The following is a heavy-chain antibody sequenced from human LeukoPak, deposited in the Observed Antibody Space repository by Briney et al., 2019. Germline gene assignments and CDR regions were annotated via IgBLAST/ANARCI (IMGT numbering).Heavy chain of an antibody. CDR3: ARQQQLVFNFQRYGWFDP. V-gene: IGHV4-59*01. CDR2: IYYTGNT. J-gene: IGHJ5*02. Sequence: SETLSLTCTVSGGSISSFYWGWIRQPPGNGLEWIRYIYYTGNTYYNPSLKSRVSISVDTSKNQFSLKLTSVTAADTAVYYCARQQQLVFNFQRYGWFDPWGQGTLVTVSS. CDR1: GGSISSFY. D-gene: IGHD6-13*01.